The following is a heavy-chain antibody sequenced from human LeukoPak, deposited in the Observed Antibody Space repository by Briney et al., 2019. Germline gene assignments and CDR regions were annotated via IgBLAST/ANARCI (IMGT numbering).Heavy chain of an antibody. Sequence: GGSLRLSCAVSGVTVSSSYMNWVRQAPGKGLEWVSVMYSGGSTYYSDSVRGRFTISRDSSKNMLFLQMNSLRAEDTAVYYCAIVDTAMDPWGQGTLVIVSS. D-gene: IGHD5-18*01. CDR2: MYSGGST. V-gene: IGHV3-66*01. CDR1: GVTVSSSY. CDR3: AIVDTAMDP. J-gene: IGHJ5*02.